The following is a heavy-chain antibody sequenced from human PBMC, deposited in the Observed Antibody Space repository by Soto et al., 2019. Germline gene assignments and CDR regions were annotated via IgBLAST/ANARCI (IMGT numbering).Heavy chain of an antibody. Sequence: QVQLVESGGGVVQPGRSLRLSCAASGFTFSTYAIHWVLQAPGKGLEWVAAIWYDGSNDFYADSVKGRFTISRDNSKNTLYLQMNSLGAEDTAVYYCARGFMGRYCSGGSCYGGCYFDYWGQGTLVTVSS. CDR3: ARGFMGRYCSGGSCYGGCYFDY. J-gene: IGHJ4*02. D-gene: IGHD2-15*01. CDR2: IWYDGSND. V-gene: IGHV3-33*01. CDR1: GFTFSTYA.